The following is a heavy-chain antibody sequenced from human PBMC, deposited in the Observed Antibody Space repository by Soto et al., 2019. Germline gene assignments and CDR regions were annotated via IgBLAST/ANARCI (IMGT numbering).Heavy chain of an antibody. J-gene: IGHJ5*02. CDR2: FYTSGNT. Sequence: PSDTLSLTCTVSGGSVSSYYWSWIRQPAGKGLEWIGRFYTSGNTNYNPSLKSRVTMSLDTSKNQFSLKLSSVTAADTAVYFCASDSTGWFDPWGQGTLVTVSS. CDR1: GGSVSSYY. CDR3: ASDSTGWFDP. D-gene: IGHD7-27*01. V-gene: IGHV4-4*07.